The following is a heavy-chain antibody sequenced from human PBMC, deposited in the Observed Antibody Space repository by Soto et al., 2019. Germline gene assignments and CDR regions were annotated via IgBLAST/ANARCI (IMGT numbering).Heavy chain of an antibody. J-gene: IGHJ5*02. Sequence: SVKVSCKASGGTFSSYAISWVRQAPGQGLEWMGGIIPIFGTANYAQKFQGRVTITADKSTSTAYMELTSLRSEDTAVYYCAREVGYGDYVAWFDPWRQGTLVTVSS. V-gene: IGHV1-69*06. CDR2: IIPIFGTA. CDR3: AREVGYGDYVAWFDP. CDR1: GGTFSSYA. D-gene: IGHD4-17*01.